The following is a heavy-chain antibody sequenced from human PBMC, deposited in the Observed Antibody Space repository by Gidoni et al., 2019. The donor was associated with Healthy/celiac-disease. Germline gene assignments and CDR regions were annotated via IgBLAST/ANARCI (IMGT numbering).Heavy chain of an antibody. CDR2: ISSSGSTI. CDR3: AREAYYYDSSGYPADAFDI. V-gene: IGHV3-11*01. Sequence: QVQLVESGGGLVKPGGSLRLSCAASGFTFSDYYMSWIRQAPGKGLELVSYISSSGSTIYYADSVKGRFTISRDNAMNSLYLQMNSLRAEDTAVYYCAREAYYYDSSGYPADAFDIWGQGTMVTVSS. D-gene: IGHD3-22*01. J-gene: IGHJ3*02. CDR1: GFTFSDYY.